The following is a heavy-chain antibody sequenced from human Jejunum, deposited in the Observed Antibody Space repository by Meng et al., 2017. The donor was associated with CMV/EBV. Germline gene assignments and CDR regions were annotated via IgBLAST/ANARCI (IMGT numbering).Heavy chain of an antibody. Sequence: LSCAASGYTFSSYWMHLVRQVPGKGLVWVESINTGGRRTDYADSAKGRFTISRDNVKNTLYLQMNSLRAEDTAVYYCARDLGGGSGYWGQGTLVTVSS. CDR1: GYTFSSYW. CDR3: ARDLGGGSGY. D-gene: IGHD3-16*01. CDR2: INTGGRRT. V-gene: IGHV3-74*01. J-gene: IGHJ4*02.